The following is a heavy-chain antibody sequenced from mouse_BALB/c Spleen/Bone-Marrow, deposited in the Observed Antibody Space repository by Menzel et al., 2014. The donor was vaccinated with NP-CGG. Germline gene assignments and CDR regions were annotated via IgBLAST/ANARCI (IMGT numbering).Heavy chain of an antibody. D-gene: IGHD1-2*01. J-gene: IGHJ3*01. CDR2: IWSGGST. Sequence: VKVVESGPGLVQPSQSLSITCTVSGFSLTSYGVHWVRQSPGKGLEWLGVIWSGGSTDYNAAFISRLSISKDNSKSQVFFKMNSLQANDTAIYYCAGITTALAYWGQGTPVTVSA. V-gene: IGHV2-2*02. CDR1: GFSLTSYG. CDR3: AGITTALAY.